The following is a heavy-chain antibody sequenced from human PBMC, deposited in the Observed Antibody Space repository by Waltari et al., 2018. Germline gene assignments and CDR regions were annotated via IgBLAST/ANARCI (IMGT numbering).Heavy chain of an antibody. D-gene: IGHD6-13*01. Sequence: QVQLQQWGARLVKPSETLSLTCAVYGVSFSDYYWCWTRQPPGKGLEWIGEINQSGSTKYNPSLKSRVTISVDRSKNQFSLNLRSVTAADTAVYYCASSSDAGDYWGQGTLVTVSS. CDR2: INQSGST. CDR3: ASSSDAGDY. CDR1: GVSFSDYY. V-gene: IGHV4-34*01. J-gene: IGHJ4*02.